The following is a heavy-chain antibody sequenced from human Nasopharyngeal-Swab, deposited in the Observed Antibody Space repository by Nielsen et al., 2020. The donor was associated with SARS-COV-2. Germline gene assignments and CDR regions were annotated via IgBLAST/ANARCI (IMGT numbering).Heavy chain of an antibody. V-gene: IGHV1-69*04. D-gene: IGHD2-15*01. J-gene: IGHJ5*02. CDR3: VREGGTRDGFDP. CDR1: GGTFSSYA. CDR2: IIPILGIA. Sequence: SVKVSCKASGGTFSSYAISWVRQVPGQGLEWMGRIIPILGIANYAQKFQGRVTITADKSTSTAYMELSSLRSEDTAVYYCVREGGTRDGFDPWGQGTLVTVSS.